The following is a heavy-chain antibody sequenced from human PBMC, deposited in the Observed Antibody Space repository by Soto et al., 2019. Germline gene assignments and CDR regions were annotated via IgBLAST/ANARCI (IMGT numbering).Heavy chain of an antibody. CDR1: GASFSGFY. CDR3: ARDFMH. J-gene: IGHJ1*01. V-gene: IGHV4-34*01. CDR2: ITYSGVA. Sequence: QGQLQQWGTGLLRPSETLSLSCGLYGASFSGFYWSWIRQAPGKGLEWIGEITYSGVANYNPSLTSRVTISVDTTKNHFSLRLNSVTTADTPVYFCARDFMHWGQGTLVIVSS.